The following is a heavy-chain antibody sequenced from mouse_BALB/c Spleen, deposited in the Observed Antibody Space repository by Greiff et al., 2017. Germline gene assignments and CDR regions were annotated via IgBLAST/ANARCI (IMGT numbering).Heavy chain of an antibody. CDR2: ISCYNGAT. V-gene: IGHV1S34*01. CDR3: ARLIYDGYPYAMDY. D-gene: IGHD2-3*01. J-gene: IGHJ4*01. Sequence: LVKTGASVKISCKASGYSFTGYYMHWVKQSHGKSLEWIGYISCYNGATSYNQKFKGKATFTVDTSSSTAYMQFNSLTSEVSAVYYCARLIYDGYPYAMDYWGQGTSVTVSS. CDR1: GYSFTGYY.